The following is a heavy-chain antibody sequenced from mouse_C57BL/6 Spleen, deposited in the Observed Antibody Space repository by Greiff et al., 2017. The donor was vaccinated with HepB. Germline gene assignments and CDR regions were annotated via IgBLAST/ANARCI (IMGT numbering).Heavy chain of an antibody. CDR1: GFTFSSYA. CDR3: ARGDYGRHYYYAMDY. V-gene: IGHV5-4*01. D-gene: IGHD2-4*01. J-gene: IGHJ4*01. CDR2: ISDGGSYT. Sequence: EVQRVESGGGLVKPGGSLKLSCAASGFTFSSYAMSWVRQTPEKRLEWVATISDGGSYTYYPDNVKGRFTISRDNAKNNLYLQMSHLKSEDTAMYYCARGDYGRHYYYAMDYWGQGTSVTVSS.